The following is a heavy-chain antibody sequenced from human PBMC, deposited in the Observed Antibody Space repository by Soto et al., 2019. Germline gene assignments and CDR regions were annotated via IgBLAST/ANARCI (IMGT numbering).Heavy chain of an antibody. CDR2: IGGSGGGA. Sequence: GXSLRLSCAASGFTFSNYAMSWFRQAPVKGLEWVSAIGGSGGGADYADPVKGRFTISRDNPKNTLYLEMNSLRVEDTAIYYCAKSGASGSYVYLDYWGQGTLVTVSS. V-gene: IGHV3-23*01. D-gene: IGHD3-10*01. J-gene: IGHJ4*02. CDR3: AKSGASGSYVYLDY. CDR1: GFTFSNYA.